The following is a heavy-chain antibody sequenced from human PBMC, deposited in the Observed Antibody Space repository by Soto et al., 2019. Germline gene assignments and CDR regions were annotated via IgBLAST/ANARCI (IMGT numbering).Heavy chain of an antibody. D-gene: IGHD4-17*01. V-gene: IGHV1-3*01. Sequence: ASVKVSCKASGYTFTSYAMHWVRQAPGQRLEWMGWINAGNGNTKYSQKFQGRVTITRDTSASTAYMELSSLRSEDTAVYYCVSQTTVVTPDYYYYYGMDVWGQGTTVTVSS. J-gene: IGHJ6*02. CDR1: GYTFTSYA. CDR3: VSQTTVVTPDYYYYYGMDV. CDR2: INAGNGNT.